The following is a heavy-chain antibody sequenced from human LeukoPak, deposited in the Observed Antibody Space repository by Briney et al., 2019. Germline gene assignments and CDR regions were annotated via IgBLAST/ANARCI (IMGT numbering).Heavy chain of an antibody. CDR3: AKESSLGTVVTPGGPSA. D-gene: IGHD4-23*01. CDR2: ISSSGSTI. J-gene: IGHJ5*02. V-gene: IGHV3-11*01. CDR1: GFTFSDYY. Sequence: GGSLRLSCAASGFTFSDYYMSWIRQAAGKGLEWVSYISSSGSTIYYADSVKGRFTISRDNAKNSLYLQMNSLRAEDTAVYYCAKESSLGTVVTPGGPSAWGQGTLVTVSS.